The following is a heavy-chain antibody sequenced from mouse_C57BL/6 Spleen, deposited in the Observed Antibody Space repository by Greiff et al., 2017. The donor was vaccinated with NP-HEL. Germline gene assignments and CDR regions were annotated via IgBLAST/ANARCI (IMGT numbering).Heavy chain of an antibody. Sequence: QVQLQQSGPGLVQPSQSLSITCTVSGFSLTSYGVHWVHQSPGKGLEWLGVIWRGGSTDYNAAFMSRLSITKDNSKSQVFFKMNSLQADDTAIYYCAKTPLGYGSSEAMDYWGQGTSVTVSS. CDR3: AKTPLGYGSSEAMDY. V-gene: IGHV2-5*01. D-gene: IGHD1-1*01. J-gene: IGHJ4*01. CDR1: GFSLTSYG. CDR2: IWRGGST.